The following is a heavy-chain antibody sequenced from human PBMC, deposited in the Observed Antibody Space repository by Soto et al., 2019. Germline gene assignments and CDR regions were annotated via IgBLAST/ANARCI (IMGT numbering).Heavy chain of an antibody. D-gene: IGHD5-12*01. J-gene: IGHJ4*02. Sequence: GASVKVSCKASGYPLNSYAMHWVRQAPGQRLEYMGWINGGNGKTTYSQKFQDRVTITRDTSASTAYMELSSLKSEDTAVYYCARGHSLYDFDYWGQGTLVTVS. V-gene: IGHV1-3*01. CDR2: INGGNGKT. CDR3: ARGHSLYDFDY. CDR1: GYPLNSYA.